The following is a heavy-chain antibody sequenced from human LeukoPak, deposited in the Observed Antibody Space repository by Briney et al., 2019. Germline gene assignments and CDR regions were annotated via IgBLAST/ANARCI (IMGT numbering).Heavy chain of an antibody. CDR3: AKSESYCGGDCYNYYYGMDV. Sequence: PGGSLRLSCAASGFTFSSYAMSWVRQAPGRGLEWVSAISGSGGSTYYADSVKGRFTISRDNSKNTLYLQMNSLRAEDTAVYYCAKSESYCGGDCYNYYYGMDVWGQGTTVTVSS. CDR1: GFTFSSYA. J-gene: IGHJ6*02. CDR2: ISGSGGST. D-gene: IGHD2-21*02. V-gene: IGHV3-23*01.